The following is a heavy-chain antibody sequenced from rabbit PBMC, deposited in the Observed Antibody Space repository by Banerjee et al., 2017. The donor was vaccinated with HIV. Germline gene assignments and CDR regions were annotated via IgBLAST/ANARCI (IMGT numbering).Heavy chain of an antibody. CDR3: ARDGYYSYGDTDYPYVTGSFNL. D-gene: IGHD6-1*01. CDR2: IYVGDGNT. CDR1: GFDFSNNA. V-gene: IGHV1S47*01. Sequence: QEQLVESGGGLVQPEGSLTLTCEASGFDFSNNAMCWVRQAPGKGLEWVACIYVGDGNTYYANWVNGRFTISRSTSLNTVTLKMTSLTAADTATYFCARDGYYSYGDTDYPYVTGSFNLWGPGTLVTVS. J-gene: IGHJ4*01.